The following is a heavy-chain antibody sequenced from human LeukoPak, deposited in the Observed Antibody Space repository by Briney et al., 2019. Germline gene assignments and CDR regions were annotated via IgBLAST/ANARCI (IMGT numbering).Heavy chain of an antibody. J-gene: IGHJ4*02. V-gene: IGHV3-53*01. Sequence: GGSLRLSCVVSGFTVSGNYMSWVRQAPGRGLEWVSVIFTSGGTDYPDAVKGRFTISRDISKSTLYLQMNNLRAEDTAVYYCARGPSLRLAGNAFDYWGQGTPV. CDR2: IFTSGGT. CDR3: ARGPSLRLAGNAFDY. CDR1: GFTVSGNY. D-gene: IGHD5-12*01.